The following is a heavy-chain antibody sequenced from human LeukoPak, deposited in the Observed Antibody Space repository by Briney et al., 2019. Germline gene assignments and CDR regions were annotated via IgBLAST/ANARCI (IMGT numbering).Heavy chain of an antibody. J-gene: IGHJ6*03. V-gene: IGHV1-69*13. D-gene: IGHD1-26*01. CDR3: ASHIVGATPYYYYMDV. CDR1: GGTFSSYA. CDR2: IIPIFGTA. Sequence: VKVSCKASGGTFSSYAISWVRQAPGQGLEWMGGIIPIFGTANYAQKFQGRVTITTDESTSTAYMELSSLRSEDTAVYYCASHIVGATPYYYYMDVWGKGTTVTVSS.